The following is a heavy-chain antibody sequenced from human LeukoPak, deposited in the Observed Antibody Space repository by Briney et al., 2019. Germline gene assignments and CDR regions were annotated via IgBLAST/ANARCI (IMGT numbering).Heavy chain of an antibody. D-gene: IGHD2-15*01. CDR2: INSDGSST. CDR1: GFAFSSYW. Sequence: GGSLRLSCAASGFAFSSYWMHWVRQAPGKGLEWVSRINSDGSSTSYADSVKGRFTISRDNAKNTLYLQMNSLRAEDTAVYYCARHPPTSYCSGGSCYSPWGQGTLVTVSS. CDR3: ARHPPTSYCSGGSCYSP. J-gene: IGHJ5*02. V-gene: IGHV3-74*01.